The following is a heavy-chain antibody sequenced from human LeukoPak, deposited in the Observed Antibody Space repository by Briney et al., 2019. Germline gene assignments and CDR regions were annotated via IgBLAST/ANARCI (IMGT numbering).Heavy chain of an antibody. V-gene: IGHV4-4*02. J-gene: IGHJ3*02. Sequence: SGTLSLTCPASGGPFRSPNWWGWVRQPPGKGLEWIGEIYHSGSTNYNPSLKSRVTISIDRSKNQFSLKLTSVTAADTAIYYCARPGIGGAFDIWGQGTMVTVSS. D-gene: IGHD3-3*01. CDR3: ARPGIGGAFDI. CDR1: GGPFRSPNW. CDR2: IYHSGST.